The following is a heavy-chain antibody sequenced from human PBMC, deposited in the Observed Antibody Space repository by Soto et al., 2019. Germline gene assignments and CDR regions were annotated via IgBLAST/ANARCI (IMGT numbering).Heavy chain of an antibody. CDR3: ASYIGYCSSTSCSRGGYYYGMDV. CDR1: GGTFSSYA. Sequence: GPSVKVSCKASGGTFSSYAISWVRQAPGQGLEWMGGIIPIFGTANYAQKFQGRVTITADESTSTAYMKLSSLRSEDTAVYYCASYIGYCSSTSCSRGGYYYGMDVWGQGTTVTVSS. D-gene: IGHD2-2*03. CDR2: IIPIFGTA. V-gene: IGHV1-69*13. J-gene: IGHJ6*02.